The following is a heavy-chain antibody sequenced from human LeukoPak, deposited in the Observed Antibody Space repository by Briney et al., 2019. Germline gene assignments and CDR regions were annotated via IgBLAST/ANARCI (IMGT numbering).Heavy chain of an antibody. D-gene: IGHD1-26*01. CDR1: GFTFTSYA. J-gene: IGHJ4*02. CDR2: VSGSGVST. V-gene: IGHV3-23*01. Sequence: GGSLRLSCAASGFTFTSYAMNWVRQAPGKGLEWVSAVSGSGVSTFYADSVKGRFTISRDNSKSTLYLQMNSLRAEDTAVYYCAKDGPLVGPYYFDYWGQGTLVTVSS. CDR3: AKDGPLVGPYYFDY.